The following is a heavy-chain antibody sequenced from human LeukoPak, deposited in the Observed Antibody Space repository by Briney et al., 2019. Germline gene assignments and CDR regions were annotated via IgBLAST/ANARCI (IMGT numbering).Heavy chain of an antibody. V-gene: IGHV4-59*01. CDR3: ARVVLGGYSYGLGLAFDI. CDR1: GGSISSYY. D-gene: IGHD5-18*01. CDR2: IYYSGST. Sequence: SGTLSLTCTVSGGSISSYYWSWIRQPPGKGLEWIGYIYYSGSTNYNPSLKSRVTISVDTSKNQFSLKLSSVTAADTAVYYCARVVLGGYSYGLGLAFDIWGQGTMVTVSS. J-gene: IGHJ3*02.